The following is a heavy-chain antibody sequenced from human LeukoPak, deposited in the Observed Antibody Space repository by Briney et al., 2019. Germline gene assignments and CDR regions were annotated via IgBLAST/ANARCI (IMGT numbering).Heavy chain of an antibody. CDR2: IYSGGTT. Sequence: PGGSLRLSCAVSGFTVSGNYMSWVRQAPGKGLEWVSLIYSGGTTYYADSVKGRFTISRDNSKNTLYLPMNSLRAEDTAVYYCARRAGGYSHPYDYWGQGILVTVSS. CDR3: ARRAGGYSHPYDY. D-gene: IGHD4-23*01. CDR1: GFTVSGNY. V-gene: IGHV3-53*01. J-gene: IGHJ4*02.